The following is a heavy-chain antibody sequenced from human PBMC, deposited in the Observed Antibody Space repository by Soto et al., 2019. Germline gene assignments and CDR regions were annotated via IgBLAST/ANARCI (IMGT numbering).Heavy chain of an antibody. Sequence: QVQLVQSGAEVKKPGASVKVSCKASGYTFTSDDINWVRQATGQGLEWMGWMNPNNGNTGYAQKFQGRVTMTRNTSISTAYMELSSLRSEDTAVYYCARDYCSSTSCFMGIWFDPWGQRTLVTVSS. J-gene: IGHJ5*02. D-gene: IGHD2-2*01. CDR2: MNPNNGNT. CDR3: ARDYCSSTSCFMGIWFDP. V-gene: IGHV1-8*01. CDR1: GYTFTSDD.